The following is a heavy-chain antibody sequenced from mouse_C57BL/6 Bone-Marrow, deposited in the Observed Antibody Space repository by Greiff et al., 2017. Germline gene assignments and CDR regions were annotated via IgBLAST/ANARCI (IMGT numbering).Heavy chain of an antibody. CDR2: IDTATGGT. D-gene: IGHD1-1*01. Sequence: VQLQQSGAELVRPGASVTLSCKASGYTFTDYEMHWVKQTPVHGLDWIGAIDTATGGTASNQKLTGKAILTVATSSSTAYMELRIMTSEYSAVYYGTSSSYVNDYFDYWGQGTTLTVSA. CDR3: TSSSYVNDYFDY. V-gene: IGHV1-15*01. J-gene: IGHJ2*01. CDR1: GYTFTDYE.